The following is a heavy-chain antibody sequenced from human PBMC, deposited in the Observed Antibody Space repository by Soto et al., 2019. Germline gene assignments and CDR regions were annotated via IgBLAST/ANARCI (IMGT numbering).Heavy chain of an antibody. J-gene: IGHJ4*02. CDR2: VYFGDFRT. V-gene: IGHV5-51*01. Sequence: PGESLKISCKGSRYSFTTNWIAWVRQMPGKGPEWMGSVYFGDFRTRYGPSFEGQVTISADESISTAYLQWNSLKASDTAIYYCATWRGSSWFDYWGQGTLVTVSS. CDR1: RYSFTTNW. D-gene: IGHD6-13*01. CDR3: ATWRGSSWFDY.